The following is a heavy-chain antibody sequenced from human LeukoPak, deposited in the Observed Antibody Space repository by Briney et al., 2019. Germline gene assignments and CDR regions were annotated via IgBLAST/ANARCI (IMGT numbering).Heavy chain of an antibody. V-gene: IGHV4-61*01. CDR1: GGSVSSGSYY. CDR2: IYYSGST. CDR3: ASVGVTSGPQIDY. J-gene: IGHJ4*02. D-gene: IGHD2-21*02. Sequence: SETLSLTCTVSGGSVSSGSYYCSWIRQPPGKGLEWIGYIYYSGSTNYNPSLKSRVTISVDTSKNQFSLKLSSVTAADTAVYYCASVGVTSGPQIDYWGQGPLVTVSS.